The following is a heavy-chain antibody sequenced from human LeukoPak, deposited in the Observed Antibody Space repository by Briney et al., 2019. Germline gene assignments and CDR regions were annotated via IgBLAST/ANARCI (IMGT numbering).Heavy chain of an antibody. Sequence: GGSLRLSCAASGFTFGSSAMSWVRQAPGKGLEWVSAISGSAGSTYYADSVKGRFTISRDNAKNTLYLQMNSLRAEDTAVYYCAKDLEVSIHYYFDSWGQGTLVTVSS. CDR1: GFTFGSSA. V-gene: IGHV3-23*01. J-gene: IGHJ4*02. CDR3: AKDLEVSIHYYFDS. D-gene: IGHD2-21*01. CDR2: ISGSAGST.